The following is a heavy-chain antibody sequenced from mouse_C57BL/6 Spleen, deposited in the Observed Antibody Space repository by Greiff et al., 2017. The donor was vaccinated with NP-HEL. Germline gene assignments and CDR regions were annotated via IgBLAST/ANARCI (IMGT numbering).Heavy chain of an antibody. CDR3: RISSYYYAMDY. J-gene: IGHJ4*01. CDR2: IDPENGDT. V-gene: IGHV14-4*01. Sequence: EVQLVESGAELVRPGASVKLSCTASGFNIKDDYMHWVKQRPEQGLEWIGWIDPENGDTEYASKFQGKATITADTSSNTAYLQLSSLTSEDTAVYYCRISSYYYAMDYWGQGTSVTVSS. CDR1: GFNIKDDY. D-gene: IGHD1-3*01.